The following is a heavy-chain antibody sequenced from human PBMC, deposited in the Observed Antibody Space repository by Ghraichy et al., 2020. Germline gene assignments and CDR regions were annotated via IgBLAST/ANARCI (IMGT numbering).Heavy chain of an antibody. J-gene: IGHJ3*02. Sequence: SETLSLTCAVYGGSFSGYYWSWIRQPPGKGLEWIGEINHSGSTNYNPSLKSRVTISVDTSKNQFSLKLSSVTAADTAVYYCARRGSIVVVPGRAFDIWGQGTMVTVSS. CDR2: INHSGST. D-gene: IGHD2-21*01. CDR3: ARRGSIVVVPGRAFDI. CDR1: GGSFSGYY. V-gene: IGHV4-34*01.